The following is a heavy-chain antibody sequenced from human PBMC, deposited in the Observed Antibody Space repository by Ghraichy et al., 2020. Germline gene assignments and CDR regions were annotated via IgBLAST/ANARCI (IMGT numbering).Heavy chain of an antibody. Sequence: GGSLRLSCAASGFTFSSYGMHWVRQAPGKGLEWVAFIRYDGSNKYYADSVKGRFTISRDNSKNTLYLQMNSLRAEDTAVYYCAKDFSPYCSSTSCYSGYFDLWGRGTLVTVSS. CDR3: AKDFSPYCSSTSCYSGYFDL. V-gene: IGHV3-30*02. CDR1: GFTFSSYG. CDR2: IRYDGSNK. J-gene: IGHJ2*01. D-gene: IGHD2-2*01.